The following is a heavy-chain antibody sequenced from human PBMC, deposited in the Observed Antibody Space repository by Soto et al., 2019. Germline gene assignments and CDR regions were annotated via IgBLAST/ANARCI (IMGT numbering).Heavy chain of an antibody. CDR2: INPSGGST. CDR3: ARVRGSATQYYYFDY. J-gene: IGHJ4*02. V-gene: IGHV1-46*01. D-gene: IGHD1-26*01. CDR1: GYTFTSYY. Sequence: QVQLVQSGAEVKKPGASVKVSCKASGYTFTSYYMHWVRQAPGQGLEWMGIINPSGGSTSYAQKFQGRVTMTRDTSTSTVYMELSSLRSEDTAVYYCARVRGSATQYYYFDYWGQGTLVTVSS.